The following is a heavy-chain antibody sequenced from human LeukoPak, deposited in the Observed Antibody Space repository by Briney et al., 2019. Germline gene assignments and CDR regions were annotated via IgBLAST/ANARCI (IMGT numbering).Heavy chain of an antibody. CDR2: IYSGDST. D-gene: IGHD1-1*01. CDR3: ARDYPTSGIVTLFDY. J-gene: IGHJ4*02. CDR1: GFTVSSNY. V-gene: IGHV3-53*01. Sequence: PGGSLRLSCAASGFTVSSNYMSWVRQAPGKGLEWVSVIYSGDSTYYADSVKGRFTISRDNSKNTLYLQMNSLRAEDTAVYYCARDYPTSGIVTLFDYWGQGTLVTVSS.